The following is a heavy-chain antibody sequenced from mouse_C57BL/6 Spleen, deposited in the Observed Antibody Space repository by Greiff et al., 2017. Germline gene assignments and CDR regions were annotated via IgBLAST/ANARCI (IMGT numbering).Heavy chain of an antibody. CDR1: GYAFSSSW. D-gene: IGHD1-1*01. V-gene: IGHV1-82*01. CDR3: AKSSARGDYYEWFAY. Sequence: VQLQQSGPELVKPGASVKISCKASGYAFSSSWMNWVKQRPGKGLEWIARIYPGDGDTYHNGKFKGKATLTADKSSSTAYMQLCSLTSAYSAVYFAAKSSARGDYYEWFAYWGQGTMVTVSA. CDR2: IYPGDGDT. J-gene: IGHJ3*01.